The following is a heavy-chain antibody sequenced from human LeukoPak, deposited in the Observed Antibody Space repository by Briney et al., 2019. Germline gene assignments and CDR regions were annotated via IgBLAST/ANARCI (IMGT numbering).Heavy chain of an antibody. D-gene: IGHD3-10*01. CDR2: IRSKTYGGTT. CDR3: TTYGSGRKFDY. J-gene: IGHJ4*02. V-gene: IGHV3-49*04. CDR1: GFTFDDYG. Sequence: HAGGSLRLSCAASGFTFDDYGMSWVRQAPGKGLEWVGFIRSKTYGGTTEYAASVIGRFTISRDDSTNTLYLQMNSLKSEDTAVYYCTTYGSGRKFDYWGQGILVTVSS.